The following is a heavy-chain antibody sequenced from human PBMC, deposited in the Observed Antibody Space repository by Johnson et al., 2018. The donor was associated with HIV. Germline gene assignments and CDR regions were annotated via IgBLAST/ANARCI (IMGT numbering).Heavy chain of an antibody. CDR1: GFTFSSYA. CDR2: ISGGGGST. V-gene: IGHV3-23*04. CDR3: AKDRVVTNDAFDI. J-gene: IGHJ3*02. D-gene: IGHD2-21*02. Sequence: VQLVESGGGLVQPGGSLRLSCAASGFTFSSYAMSWVRQAPGKGLEWVSGISGGGGSTYYADSVKGRFTISRDNSKNTLYLQMNSLRAEDTAVYYCAKDRVVTNDAFDIWGQGTMVTVSS.